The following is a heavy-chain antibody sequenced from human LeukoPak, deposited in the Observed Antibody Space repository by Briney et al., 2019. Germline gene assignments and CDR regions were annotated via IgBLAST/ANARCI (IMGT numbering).Heavy chain of an antibody. CDR3: AKYNYYGSGSYYNDFDS. J-gene: IGHJ4*02. V-gene: IGHV3-23*01. CDR1: GFTFSTYA. D-gene: IGHD3-10*01. CDR2: ISRSGDRT. Sequence: GGPLRLSCAASGFTFSTYAMSWVRQAPGKGLEWVSSISRSGDRTYYRDSVKGRFTISRDNSKNTLYLQMNSLRAEDTAIYYWAKYNYYGSGSYYNDFDSWGQGTLVTVSS.